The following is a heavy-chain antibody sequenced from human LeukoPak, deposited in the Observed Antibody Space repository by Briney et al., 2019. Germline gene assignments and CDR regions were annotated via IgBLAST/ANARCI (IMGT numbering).Heavy chain of an antibody. V-gene: IGHV3-11*04. Sequence: GGSLRLSCAASGFTFSISAMSWVRQAPGKGLEWVSYISSSGSTIYYADSVKGRFTISRDNAKNSLYLQMNSLRAEDTAVYYCARERGQQRAFDIWGQGTMVTVSS. CDR1: GFTFSISA. CDR3: ARERGQQRAFDI. J-gene: IGHJ3*02. D-gene: IGHD6-13*01. CDR2: ISSSGSTI.